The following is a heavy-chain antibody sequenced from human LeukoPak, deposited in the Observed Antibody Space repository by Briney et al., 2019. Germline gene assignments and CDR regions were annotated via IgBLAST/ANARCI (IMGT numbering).Heavy chain of an antibody. CDR2: IIPIFGTA. CDR1: GGTFSSYA. Sequence: VASVKVSCKASGGTFSSYAISWVRQAPGQGLEWMGGIIPIFGTANYAQKFQGRVTITTDESTSTAYMELSSLRSEDTAVYYCARGGPMTTDAFDIWGQGTMVTVSS. CDR3: ARGGPMTTDAFDI. D-gene: IGHD3-22*01. V-gene: IGHV1-69*05. J-gene: IGHJ3*02.